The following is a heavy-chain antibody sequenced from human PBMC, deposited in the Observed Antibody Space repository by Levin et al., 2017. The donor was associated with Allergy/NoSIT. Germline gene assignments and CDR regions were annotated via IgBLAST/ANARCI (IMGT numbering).Heavy chain of an antibody. D-gene: IGHD3-16*01. V-gene: IGHV3-15*01. CDR3: VIDFAAQGGGEMDF. J-gene: IGHJ4*02. CDR2: IRSKTSGETR. Sequence: GGSLRLSCAASGLTFDSAWLIWVRQSQGKGLEWVGRIRSKTSGETREYAATVEGRFTISRDDPKNTFYMQMNNLKSEDTALYYCVIDFAAQGGGEMDFWGQGTLVTVSS. CDR1: GLTFDSAW.